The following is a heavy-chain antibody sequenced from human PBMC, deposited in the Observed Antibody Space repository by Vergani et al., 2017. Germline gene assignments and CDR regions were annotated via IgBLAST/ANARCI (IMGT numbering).Heavy chain of an antibody. CDR3: ARVGPMITFWGVIVDYYYYYMDV. Sequence: QLQLQESGPGLVKPSETLSLTCTVSGGSISSSSYYWGWIRQPPGKGLEWIGSIYYSGSTYYNPSLKSRVTISVDTSKNQFSLKLSSVTAADTAVYYCARVGPMITFWGVIVDYYYYYMDVWGKGTTVTVSS. V-gene: IGHV4-39*07. CDR1: GGSISSSSYY. CDR2: IYYSGST. J-gene: IGHJ6*03. D-gene: IGHD3-16*02.